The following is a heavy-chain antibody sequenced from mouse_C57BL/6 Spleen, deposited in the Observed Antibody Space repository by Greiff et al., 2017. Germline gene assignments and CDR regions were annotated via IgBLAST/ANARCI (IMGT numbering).Heavy chain of an antibody. CDR1: GFTFSDYG. D-gene: IGHD1-1*01. J-gene: IGHJ4*01. V-gene: IGHV5-17*01. CDR3: ARPHTTVVDGYAMDY. Sequence: EVQLVESGGGLVKPGGSLKLSCAASGFTFSDYGMHWVRQAPEKGLEWVAYISSGSSTIYYADTVKGRFTISRDNAKNTLFLQMTSLRSEDTAMYYCARPHTTVVDGYAMDYWGQGTSVTVSS. CDR2: ISSGSSTI.